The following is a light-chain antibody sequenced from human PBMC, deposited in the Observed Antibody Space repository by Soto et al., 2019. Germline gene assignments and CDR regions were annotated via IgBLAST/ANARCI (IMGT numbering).Light chain of an antibody. V-gene: IGKV1-39*01. CDR2: GAI. Sequence: DIQMTQSPSSLSASVGDRVTITCRTSRSISTSLNWYLQKPGEAPKLLIYGAISLQSGVPSRFSYRGSGTDFTLTISNLQPEDFAIYYCQQSYTSLRTFGQGTKVEIK. J-gene: IGKJ1*01. CDR3: QQSYTSLRT. CDR1: RSISTS.